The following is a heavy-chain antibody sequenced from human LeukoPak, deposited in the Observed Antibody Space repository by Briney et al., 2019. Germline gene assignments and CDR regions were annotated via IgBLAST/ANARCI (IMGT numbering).Heavy chain of an antibody. Sequence: SVTVSCKASGGTFSIYAISWVRQAPGQGLEWMGGIIPIFGTANYAQKFQGRVTITADESTSTAYMELSSLRSEDTAVYYCASAIRSGSYYVTYYFDYWGQGTLVTVSS. J-gene: IGHJ4*02. D-gene: IGHD1-26*01. CDR3: ASAIRSGSYYVTYYFDY. CDR2: IIPIFGTA. V-gene: IGHV1-69*13. CDR1: GGTFSIYA.